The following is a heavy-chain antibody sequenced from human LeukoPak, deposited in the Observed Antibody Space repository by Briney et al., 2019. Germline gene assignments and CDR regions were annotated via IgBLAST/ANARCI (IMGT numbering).Heavy chain of an antibody. CDR1: TLSLGPYG. Sequence: HPAGSLRLSCAASTLSLGPYGMHWVRQAPGKGLEWVAFIQYDGNNKYYADSVKGRFTVSRDNSKHTLYLQMDGLGVEDTAVYYCAKARIGYCTTSSCYYFDNWGQGTLVTVAS. D-gene: IGHD2-8*01. J-gene: IGHJ4*02. V-gene: IGHV3-30*02. CDR2: IQYDGNNK. CDR3: AKARIGYCTTSSCYYFDN.